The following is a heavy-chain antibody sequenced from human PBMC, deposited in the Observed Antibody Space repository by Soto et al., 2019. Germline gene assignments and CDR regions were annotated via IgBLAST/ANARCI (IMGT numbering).Heavy chain of an antibody. Sequence: SETLSLTCAVYGGSFSGYYWSWIRQPPGKGLEWIGEINHSGSTNYNPSLKSRVTISVDTSKNQFSLKLSSVTAADTAVYYCARDEESVHSSSSGRFDCGMDVWGQGTTVTVSS. CDR3: ARDEESVHSSSSGRFDCGMDV. CDR2: INHSGST. V-gene: IGHV4-34*01. D-gene: IGHD6-6*01. CDR1: GGSFSGYY. J-gene: IGHJ6*02.